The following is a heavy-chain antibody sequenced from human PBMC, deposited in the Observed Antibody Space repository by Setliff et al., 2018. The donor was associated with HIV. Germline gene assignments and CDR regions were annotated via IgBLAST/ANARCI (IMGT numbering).Heavy chain of an antibody. CDR2: IHYSGGT. V-gene: IGHV4-59*08. CDR1: GGSMSSYY. CDR3: ARGGGTSSPIDYHYYIDV. Sequence: SETLSLTCTVSGGSMSSYYWSWIRQPPGKGLEWIGYIHYSGGTNYNPSLKSRVAISVDTSNNQFSLKLSSVTAADTAVYYCARGGGTSSPIDYHYYIDVWGKGTTVTASS. D-gene: IGHD6-6*01. J-gene: IGHJ6*03.